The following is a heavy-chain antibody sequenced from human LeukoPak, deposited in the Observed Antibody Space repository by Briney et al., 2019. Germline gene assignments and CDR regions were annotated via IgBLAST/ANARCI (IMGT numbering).Heavy chain of an antibody. D-gene: IGHD4-17*01. CDR1: GFTFSSYA. CDR3: AKGQGYGDYADY. CDR2: ISGSGGST. V-gene: IGHV3-23*01. Sequence: GGSLRLSCAASGFTFSSYAMSWVRQAPGKGLEWVSAISGSGGSTYYADSVKGRFTIPRDNSKNTLYLQMNSLRAEDTAVYYCAKGQGYGDYADYWGQGTLVTVSS. J-gene: IGHJ4*02.